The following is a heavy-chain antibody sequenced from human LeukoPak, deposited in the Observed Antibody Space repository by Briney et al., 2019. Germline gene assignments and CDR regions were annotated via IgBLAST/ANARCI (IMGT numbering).Heavy chain of an antibody. CDR2: IIPILGIA. Sequence: GASVKVSCKASGGTFSRYTISWVRQAPGQGREWMGRIIPILGIANYAQKFQGKVTITADKSTSTAYMELSSLRSEDTAVYYCARARFEGSCSGGSCYSGPDYWGQGTLVTVSS. CDR1: GGTFSRYT. J-gene: IGHJ4*02. V-gene: IGHV1-69*02. CDR3: ARARFEGSCSGGSCYSGPDY. D-gene: IGHD2-15*01.